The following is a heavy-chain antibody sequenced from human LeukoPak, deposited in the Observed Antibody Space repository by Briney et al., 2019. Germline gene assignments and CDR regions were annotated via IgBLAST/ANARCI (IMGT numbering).Heavy chain of an antibody. V-gene: IGHV4-39*01. CDR2: IYYSGST. J-gene: IGHJ4*02. Sequence: RSSETPSLTCTVSGGSISSSSYYWGWIRQPPGKGLEWIGSIYYSGSTYYNPSLKSRVTISVDTSKNQFSLKLSSVTAADTAVYYCARLDGDYDDWGQGTLVTVSS. D-gene: IGHD4-17*01. CDR1: GGSISSSSYY. CDR3: ARLDGDYDD.